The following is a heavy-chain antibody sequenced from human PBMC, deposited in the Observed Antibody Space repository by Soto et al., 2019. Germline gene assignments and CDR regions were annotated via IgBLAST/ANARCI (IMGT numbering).Heavy chain of an antibody. Sequence: LSLTCTVSGGSIRSSSYYWDWIRQPPGKGLEWIGHIYYTGSTYYIPSLKSRVTISIDTSKNQFSLNLSSVTATDTAVYYCGRRPKSGSFHYYGVDVWGQGTTVTVSS. D-gene: IGHD1-26*01. J-gene: IGHJ6*02. CDR1: GGSIRSSSYY. CDR3: GRRPKSGSFHYYGVDV. V-gene: IGHV4-39*01. CDR2: IYYTGST.